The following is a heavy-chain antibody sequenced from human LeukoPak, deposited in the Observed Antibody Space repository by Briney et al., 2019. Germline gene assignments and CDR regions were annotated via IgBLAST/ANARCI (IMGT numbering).Heavy chain of an antibody. D-gene: IGHD3-10*01. Sequence: SQTLSLTCAVSGDXVSSINAVWNWIRQSPSRGLEWLGRTYSRSRWYHDYAVSVTSRISISADTSKNQFSLQLISVTPDDTAIYFCARGISRFNWFDTWGQGTLVTVSS. CDR3: ARGISRFNWFDT. J-gene: IGHJ5*02. V-gene: IGHV6-1*01. CDR1: GDXVSSINAV. CDR2: TYSRSRWYH.